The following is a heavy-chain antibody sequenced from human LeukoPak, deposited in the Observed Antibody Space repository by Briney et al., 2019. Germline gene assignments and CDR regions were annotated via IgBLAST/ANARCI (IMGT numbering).Heavy chain of an antibody. CDR3: ALGPIDCSGGSCYYYGMDV. J-gene: IGHJ6*02. D-gene: IGHD2-15*01. CDR2: ISWNSGSI. CDR1: GFTFDDYA. V-gene: IGHV3-9*01. Sequence: GGSLRLSCAASGFTFDDYAMHWVRQAPGKGLEWVSGISWNSGSIGYADSVKGRFTISRDNAKNSLYLQMNSLRAEDTALYYCALGPIDCSGGSCYYYGMDVWGQGTTVTVSS.